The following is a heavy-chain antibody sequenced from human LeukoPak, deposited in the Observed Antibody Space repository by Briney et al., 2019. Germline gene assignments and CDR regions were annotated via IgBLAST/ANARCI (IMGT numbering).Heavy chain of an antibody. V-gene: IGHV4-34*01. CDR1: GGSFSGYY. D-gene: IGHD6-19*01. CDR2: INHSGST. Sequence: SETLSLTCAVHGGSFSGYYWSWIRKPPGKGLEWIGEINHSGSTNYNPSLKSRVTISVDTSKNQFSLKLSSVTAADTAVYYCATLPHVAVAETFDYWGQGTLVTVSS. J-gene: IGHJ4*02. CDR3: ATLPHVAVAETFDY.